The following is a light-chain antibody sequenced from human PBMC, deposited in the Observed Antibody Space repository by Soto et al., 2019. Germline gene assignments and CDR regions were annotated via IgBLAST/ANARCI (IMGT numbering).Light chain of an antibody. CDR1: PDFSSW. J-gene: IGKJ3*01. V-gene: IGKV1-12*01. Sequence: DIQMTQSPSSVSAPLGDRVTITCRPSPDFSSWLAWYQQSPGKAPTLRIYAASNLQSGVPSRFSGRGSGTDFTLTINSLQAEYLATYYCHQDTSFPFTFGPGTKVDVK. CDR2: AAS. CDR3: HQDTSFPFT.